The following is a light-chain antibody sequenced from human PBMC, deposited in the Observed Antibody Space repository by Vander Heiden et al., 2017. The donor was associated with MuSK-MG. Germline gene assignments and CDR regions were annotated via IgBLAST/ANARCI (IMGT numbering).Light chain of an antibody. J-gene: IGKJ4*01. CDR1: QSIITY. CDR2: AAS. CDR3: QQSDSTLFT. Sequence: DIQMTQSPSSLSASVGDRVTITCRASQSIITYLNWYQQKPGKAPKVLIYAASSLQSAVPSRFSGRGSGTDFTLTISRLQPADLATYYSQQSDSTLFTFGGGTKVEIK. V-gene: IGKV1-39*01.